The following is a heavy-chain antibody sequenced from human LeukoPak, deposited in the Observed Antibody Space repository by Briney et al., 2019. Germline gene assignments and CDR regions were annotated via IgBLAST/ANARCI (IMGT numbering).Heavy chain of an antibody. V-gene: IGHV3-74*01. J-gene: IGHJ6*02. CDR2: INSDGSST. D-gene: IGHD1-26*01. Sequence: GSLRLSCAASGFTFSSYWMHLVRQAPGKGLVWVSRINSDGSSTSYADSLKGRFTISRDNAKNTLYLQMNSLRAEDTAVYYCARSGRYYYYGMDVWGQGTTVTVSS. CDR3: ARSGRYYYYGMDV. CDR1: GFTFSSYW.